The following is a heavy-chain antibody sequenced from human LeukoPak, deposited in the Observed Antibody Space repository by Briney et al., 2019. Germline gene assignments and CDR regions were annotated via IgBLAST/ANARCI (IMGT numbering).Heavy chain of an antibody. CDR1: GYSFTNYW. J-gene: IGHJ4*02. Sequence: GESLKISCKGSGYSFTNYWIGWVRQMPGKGLEWMGIISPDGSDTRYSPSFQSQVTISADKSISTAYLQWSSLKASDTAMYYCARLTSSWSFDYWGQGTMVTVCS. D-gene: IGHD2-2*01. V-gene: IGHV5-51*01. CDR3: ARLTSSWSFDY. CDR2: ISPDGSDT.